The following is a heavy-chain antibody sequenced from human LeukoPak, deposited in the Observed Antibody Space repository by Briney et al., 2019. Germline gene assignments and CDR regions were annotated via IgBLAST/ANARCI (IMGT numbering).Heavy chain of an antibody. V-gene: IGHV3-21*01. CDR1: GFTFSSYS. Sequence: GGSLRLSCAASGFTFSSYSMNWVRQAPGKGLEWVSSISSSSSYIYYADSVKGRFIISRDNAKNSLYLQMNSLRAEDTAVYYCATPAGEVPAASHYYGMDVWGKGTTVTVSS. D-gene: IGHD2-2*01. CDR2: ISSSSSYI. J-gene: IGHJ6*04. CDR3: ATPAGEVPAASHYYGMDV.